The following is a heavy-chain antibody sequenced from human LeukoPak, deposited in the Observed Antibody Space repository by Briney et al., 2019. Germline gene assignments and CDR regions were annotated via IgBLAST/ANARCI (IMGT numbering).Heavy chain of an antibody. CDR2: IYGGGST. J-gene: IGHJ6*02. V-gene: IGHV3-53*05. Sequence: PGGSLRLSCAASGFTVSSNYMSWVRQAPGKGLEWVSVIYGGGSTYNADSVKGRFTISRDNSKNTLYLQMNSLRAEDTAVYYCARDLGELLDGMDVWGQGTTVTVSS. D-gene: IGHD1-26*01. CDR3: ARDLGELLDGMDV. CDR1: GFTVSSNY.